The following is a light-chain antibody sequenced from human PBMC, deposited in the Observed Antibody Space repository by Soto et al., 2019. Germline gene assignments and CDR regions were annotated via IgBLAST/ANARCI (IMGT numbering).Light chain of an antibody. CDR3: SASTARSTLV. CDR2: EVR. J-gene: IGLJ3*02. CDR1: MRDVGAYNL. V-gene: IGLV2-14*01. Sequence: QSVLTQPASVSGSAGQSITISFSGTMRDVGAYNLVSWYQQHPGTAPKLIIYEVRNRPSGISSRFSGSRSGNTASLTISGLQSEDEGDDYCSASTARSTLVFGGGTKLTVL.